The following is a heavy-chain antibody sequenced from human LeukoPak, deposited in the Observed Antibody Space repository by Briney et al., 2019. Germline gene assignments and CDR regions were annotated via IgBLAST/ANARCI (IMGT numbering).Heavy chain of an antibody. CDR3: ASIDSSSWRPFDY. CDR2: IYYSGST. CDR1: GGSISSSSYY. D-gene: IGHD6-13*01. V-gene: IGHV4-39*01. J-gene: IGHJ4*02. Sequence: SETLSLTCTVSGGSISSSSYYWRWIRQPPGKGLEWIGSIYYSGSTYYNPSLKSRVTISVDTSKNQFSLKLSSVTAADTAVYYCASIDSSSWRPFDYWGQGTLVTVSS.